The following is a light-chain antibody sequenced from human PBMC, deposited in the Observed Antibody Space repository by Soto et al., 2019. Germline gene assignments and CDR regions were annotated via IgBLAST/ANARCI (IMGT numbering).Light chain of an antibody. CDR1: SSNIGTNI. CDR3: ASWDGSLQTWV. Sequence: QSVLTQPPSESRTPGQRVTISCSGSSSNIGTNIVNWYQQLPGTAPKILIYTNNQRPSGVPDRFSDSKSGTTASLAISGLQSEDEADYYCASWDGSLQTWVFGGGTKLTLL. CDR2: TNN. V-gene: IGLV1-44*01. J-gene: IGLJ3*02.